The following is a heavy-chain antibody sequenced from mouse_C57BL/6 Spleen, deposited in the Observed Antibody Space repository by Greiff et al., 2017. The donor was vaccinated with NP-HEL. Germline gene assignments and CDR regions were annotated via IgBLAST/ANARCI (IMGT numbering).Heavy chain of an antibody. CDR3: ARSIGYYYGSFDY. J-gene: IGHJ2*01. CDR1: GYAFSSYW. V-gene: IGHV1-80*01. Sequence: QVQLQQSGAELVKPGASVKISCKASGYAFSSYWRNWVKQRPGKGLEWIGQIYPGDGDTNYNGKFKGKATLTADKSSSTAYMQLSSLTSEDSAVYFCARSIGYYYGSFDYWGQGTTLTVSS. D-gene: IGHD1-1*01. CDR2: IYPGDGDT.